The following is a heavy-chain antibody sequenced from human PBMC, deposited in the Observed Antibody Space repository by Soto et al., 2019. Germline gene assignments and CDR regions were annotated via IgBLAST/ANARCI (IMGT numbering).Heavy chain of an antibody. V-gene: IGHV4-34*01. CDR3: ARVERGTATTVVDAFDI. J-gene: IGHJ3*02. CDR2: ISHSGGT. D-gene: IGHD2-21*02. Sequence: QVQLQQWGAGLLKPSETLSLTCAVYGGFVSSGSYYWIWIRQPPGKGLEWIGEISHSGGTHFNPSLKSRVTRSVDTSKNQFPLKMSSVAAAATALYYCARVERGTATTVVDAFDIWGPGTMVTVSS. CDR1: GGFVSSGSYY.